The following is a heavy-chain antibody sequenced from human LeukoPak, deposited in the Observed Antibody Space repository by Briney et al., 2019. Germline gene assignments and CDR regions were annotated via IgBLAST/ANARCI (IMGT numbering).Heavy chain of an antibody. CDR1: GYSFTNYW. J-gene: IGHJ5*02. CDR2: IYPGDSDT. Sequence: HGESLKISCKGSGYSFTNYWIGWVRQMPGKGLEWMGIIYPGDSDTRYSPSFQGQVTISADKSISTAYLQWSSLKASDTAMYYCARHMTDTDSNWFDPWGQGTLVTVSS. CDR3: ARHMTDTDSNWFDP. D-gene: IGHD2-21*02. V-gene: IGHV5-51*01.